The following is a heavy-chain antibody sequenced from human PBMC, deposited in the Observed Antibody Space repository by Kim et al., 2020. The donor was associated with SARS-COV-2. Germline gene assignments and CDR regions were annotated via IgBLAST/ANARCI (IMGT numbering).Heavy chain of an antibody. V-gene: IGHV3-66*01. CDR1: GFTVSSNY. CDR2: IYSGGST. J-gene: IGHJ6*04. D-gene: IGHD3-3*01. Sequence: GGSLRLSCAASGFTVSSNYMSWVRQAPGKGLEWVSVIYSGGSTYYADSVKGRFTISRDNSKNTLYLQMNSLRAEDTAVYYCARELRTIFGVALPLDVWGKGTTVTVSS. CDR3: ARELRTIFGVALPLDV.